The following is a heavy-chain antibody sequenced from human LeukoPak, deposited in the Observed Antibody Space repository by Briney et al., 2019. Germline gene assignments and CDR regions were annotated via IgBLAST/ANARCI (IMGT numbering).Heavy chain of an antibody. CDR1: GFTFSSYG. Sequence: GGSLRLSCAASGFTFSSYGMHWVRQAPGKGLEWVAVISYDGSNKYYADSVKGRFTISRDNTKNSLYLQMNSLRAEDAAVYYCAELGITMIGGVWGKGTTVTISS. J-gene: IGHJ6*04. CDR3: AELGITMIGGV. D-gene: IGHD3-10*02. V-gene: IGHV3-30*18. CDR2: ISYDGSNK.